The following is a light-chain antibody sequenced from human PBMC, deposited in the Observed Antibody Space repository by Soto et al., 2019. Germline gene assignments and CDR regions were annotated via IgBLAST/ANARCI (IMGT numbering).Light chain of an antibody. CDR3: TSYTSSTTLV. Sequence: QSALTQPASVSGSPGQSITISCSGTSSDVGGYNYVSWYQQHPGKAPKLMIYEVTNRPSGVSNRFFGSKSGNTASLTISGLQAEDEAEYYCTSYTSSTTLVFGGGTKLTVL. V-gene: IGLV2-14*01. CDR1: SSDVGGYNY. J-gene: IGLJ2*01. CDR2: EVT.